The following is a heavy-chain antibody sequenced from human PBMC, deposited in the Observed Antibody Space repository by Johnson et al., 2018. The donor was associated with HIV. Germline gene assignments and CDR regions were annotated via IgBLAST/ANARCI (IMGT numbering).Heavy chain of an antibody. Sequence: QVQLVESGGGVVQPGRSLRLSCAASGFTFSSYGMHWVRQAPGKGLEWVAVIWYDGSNKYYADSVKGRFTISRDNSKNTLYLQMNSLRAEDTAVYYCAKAEGATSALDIWGQGTMVTVSS. J-gene: IGHJ3*02. CDR3: AKAEGATSALDI. CDR2: IWYDGSNK. V-gene: IGHV3-33*06. CDR1: GFTFSSYG. D-gene: IGHD1-26*01.